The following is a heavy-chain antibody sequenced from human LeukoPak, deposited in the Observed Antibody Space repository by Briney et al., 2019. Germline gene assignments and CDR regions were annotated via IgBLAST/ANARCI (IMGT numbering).Heavy chain of an antibody. CDR3: ARGPLSVGALMFDY. CDR1: GFTLSNYA. Sequence: GGSLRLSCAASGFTLSNYAMSWVRQAPGKGLEWVSAISGSGGSTYYADSVKGRFTISRDNSKNTLYLQMNSLRAEDTAVYYCARGPLSVGALMFDYWGQGTLVTVSS. D-gene: IGHD1-26*01. V-gene: IGHV3-23*01. CDR2: ISGSGGST. J-gene: IGHJ4*02.